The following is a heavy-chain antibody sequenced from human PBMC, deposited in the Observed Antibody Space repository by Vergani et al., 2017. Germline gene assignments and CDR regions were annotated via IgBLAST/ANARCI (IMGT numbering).Heavy chain of an antibody. J-gene: IGHJ6*02. Sequence: EVQLVQSGAEVKKPGATMKISCKVSGYTFTDHYMHWVKQAPGKGLEWMGLVDPEDGEPIYAEKFKGRVTIAADTSTDTAHLELSILRSEDTAVYYCATPQTVTTGGMEVWGQGTTVIVSS. CDR1: GYTFTDHY. D-gene: IGHD4-17*01. CDR2: VDPEDGEP. CDR3: ATPQTVTTGGMEV. V-gene: IGHV1-69-2*01.